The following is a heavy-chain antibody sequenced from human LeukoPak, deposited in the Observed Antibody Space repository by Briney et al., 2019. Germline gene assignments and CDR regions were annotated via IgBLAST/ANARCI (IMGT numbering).Heavy chain of an antibody. V-gene: IGHV1-18*01. CDR3: TRYCSGGACYAFDAFDS. D-gene: IGHD2-15*01. CDR2: ISPYNGDS. Sequence: GASVKVSCKPSGFTFNTYDFNWVRQAPGQGLEWVGWISPYNGDSKYAQRLQGRVTMTTDASTSTAYMELRSLRSDDTAVYYCTRYCSGGACYAFDAFDSWGQGTMVTVSS. J-gene: IGHJ3*02. CDR1: GFTFNTYD.